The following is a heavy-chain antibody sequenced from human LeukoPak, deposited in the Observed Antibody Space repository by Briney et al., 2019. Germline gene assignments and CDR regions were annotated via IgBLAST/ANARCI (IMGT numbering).Heavy chain of an antibody. CDR2: MNPNSGNT. CDR3: ARVYYDSSGPTQGFDY. CDR1: GYTFTSYD. D-gene: IGHD3-22*01. J-gene: IGHJ4*02. Sequence: ASVKVSCKASGYTFTSYDINWVRQATGQGLEWMGWMNPNSGNTGYAQKSQGRVTMTRNTSISTAYMELSSLRSGDTAVYYCARVYYDSSGPTQGFDYWGQGTLVTVSS. V-gene: IGHV1-8*01.